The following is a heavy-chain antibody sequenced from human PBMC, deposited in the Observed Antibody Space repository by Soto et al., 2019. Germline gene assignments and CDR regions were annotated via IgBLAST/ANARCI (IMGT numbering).Heavy chain of an antibody. J-gene: IGHJ6*02. D-gene: IGHD3-22*01. CDR1: GFTFSSYW. Sequence: GWSLRLSCAASGFTFSSYWMHWVRQAPGKGLVWVSRINPDGSATNYADSVKGRFTISRDNAKNTLYLQMNSLRAEDTAVFYCARAIGYYGMDVWGQGTTVTVSS. CDR2: INPDGSAT. CDR3: ARAIGYYGMDV. V-gene: IGHV3-74*01.